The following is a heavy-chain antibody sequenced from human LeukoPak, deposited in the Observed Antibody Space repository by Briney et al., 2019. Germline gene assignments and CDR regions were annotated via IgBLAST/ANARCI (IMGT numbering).Heavy chain of an antibody. Sequence: GESLKISCKGSGYSFTSYWIGWVRQMPGKGLEWMGIIYPGDSDTRYGPSFQGQVTISADKSISTAYLQWSSLKASDTAMYYCARHPYGRVVVAANDAFDILGQGTMVTVSS. CDR3: ARHPYGRVVVAANDAFDI. V-gene: IGHV5-51*01. CDR1: GYSFTSYW. J-gene: IGHJ3*02. D-gene: IGHD2-15*01. CDR2: IYPGDSDT.